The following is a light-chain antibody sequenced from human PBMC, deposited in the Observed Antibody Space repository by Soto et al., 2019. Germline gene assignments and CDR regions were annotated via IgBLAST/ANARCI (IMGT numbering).Light chain of an antibody. CDR3: QQYNSYPRT. V-gene: IGKV1-5*01. CDR1: QSISSW. CDR2: DAS. Sequence: DIQMTPSPSTLFASVADRVTITCRASQSISSWLAWYQQKPGKAPKLLIYDASSLESGVPSRFSGSGSGTEFTLTISSLQPDDFATYYCQQYNSYPRTFGQGTKVDIK. J-gene: IGKJ1*01.